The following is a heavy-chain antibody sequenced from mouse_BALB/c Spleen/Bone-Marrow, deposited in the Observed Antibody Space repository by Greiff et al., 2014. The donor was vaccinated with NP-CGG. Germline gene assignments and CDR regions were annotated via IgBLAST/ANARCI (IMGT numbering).Heavy chain of an antibody. Sequence: VQLKHSGPELVKPGASVKMSCKASGYTFTSYVIHWVKQKPGQGLEWIGYINPYNDGTKYNEKFKGRATLTSDKSSSTAYMELSSLTSEDSAVYYCARGGYYGTSLYWYFDVWGAGTTVTVSS. CDR1: GYTFTSYV. CDR2: INPYNDGT. V-gene: IGHV1-14*01. CDR3: ARGGYYGTSLYWYFDV. D-gene: IGHD1-1*01. J-gene: IGHJ1*01.